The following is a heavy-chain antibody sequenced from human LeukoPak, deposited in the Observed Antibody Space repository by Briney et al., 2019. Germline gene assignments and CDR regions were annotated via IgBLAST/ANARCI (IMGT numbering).Heavy chain of an antibody. D-gene: IGHD3-10*01. V-gene: IGHV3-21*01. CDR2: ISSSSSYI. J-gene: IGHJ2*01. CDR3: AREITMVRGIGGIRYFDL. Sequence: GGSLRLSCAASGFTFSSYSMNWVRQAPGKGLEWVSSISSSSSYIYYADSVKGRFTISRDNAKNSLYLQMNSLRAEDTAVYYCAREITMVRGIGGIRYFDLWGRGTLVTVSS. CDR1: GFTFSSYS.